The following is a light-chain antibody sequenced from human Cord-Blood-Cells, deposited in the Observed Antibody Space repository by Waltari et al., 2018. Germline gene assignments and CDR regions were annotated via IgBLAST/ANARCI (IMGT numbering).Light chain of an antibody. J-gene: IGLJ3*02. CDR1: SSDVGSYNL. CDR2: EGS. CDR3: CSYAGSSTLV. Sequence: QSALTQPASVSGSPGQSITISCTGTSSDVGSYNLVSWYQQPPGKAPKLMVYEGSKPPSGVSNRFSGSKSGNTASLTISGLQAEDEADYYCCSYAGSSTLVFGGGTKLTVL. V-gene: IGLV2-23*01.